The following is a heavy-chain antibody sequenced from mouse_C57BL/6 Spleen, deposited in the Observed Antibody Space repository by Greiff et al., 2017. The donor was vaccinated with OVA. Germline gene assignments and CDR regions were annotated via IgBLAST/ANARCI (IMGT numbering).Heavy chain of an antibody. J-gene: IGHJ4*01. CDR1: GFTFSSYA. Sequence: DVQLVESGGGLVKPGGSLKLSCAASGFTFSSYAMSWVRQTPGKRLEWVATISDGGSYTYYPDNVKGRFTISRDNAKNNLYLQMSHLKSEDTAMYYCARDRGGYTRDAMDYWGQGTSVTVSS. CDR2: ISDGGSYT. V-gene: IGHV5-4*01. D-gene: IGHD2-2*01. CDR3: ARDRGGYTRDAMDY.